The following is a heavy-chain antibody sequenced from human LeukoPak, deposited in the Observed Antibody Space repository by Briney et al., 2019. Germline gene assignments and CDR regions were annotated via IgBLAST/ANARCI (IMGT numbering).Heavy chain of an antibody. CDR3: AKSDGPSIVVVPAASYFDY. V-gene: IGHV3-7*03. J-gene: IGHJ4*02. CDR1: GFTFSNYW. CDR2: IKQDGSEI. Sequence: GGSLRLSCAASGFTFSNYWMAWVRQAPGKGLEWVANIKQDGSEIYYVDSVKGRFTISRDNPKKSLFLQMNSLRAEDTAVYYCAKSDGPSIVVVPAASYFDYWGQGTLVTVSS. D-gene: IGHD2-2*01.